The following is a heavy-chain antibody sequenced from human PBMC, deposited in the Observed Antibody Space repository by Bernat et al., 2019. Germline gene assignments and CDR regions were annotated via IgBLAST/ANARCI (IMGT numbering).Heavy chain of an antibody. D-gene: IGHD3-22*01. CDR3: AREEVVTSAFDI. Sequence: QVQLVESGGGVVQPGRSLRLSCAASGFTFSSYGMHWVRQAPGKGLEWVAVIWYDGSNKYYADSVKGRFTISRDNSKNTLYLKMNSLRAEDTAVYYCAREEVVTSAFDIWGQGTMVTVSS. V-gene: IGHV3-33*01. J-gene: IGHJ3*02. CDR2: IWYDGSNK. CDR1: GFTFSSYG.